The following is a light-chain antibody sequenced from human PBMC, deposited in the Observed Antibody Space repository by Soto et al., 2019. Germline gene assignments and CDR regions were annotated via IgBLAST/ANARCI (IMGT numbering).Light chain of an antibody. J-gene: IGLJ1*01. V-gene: IGLV2-14*01. Sequence: QSALTQPASVSGSPGQSITISCTGTSSDVGTYNYVSWYQQHPGKAPKVMIYEVTYRPSGVSNRFSGSKSGNTASLTISGLQAEDEAEYYCSSYTGSSTLYVFGTGNKV. CDR2: EVT. CDR1: SSDVGTYNY. CDR3: SSYTGSSTLYV.